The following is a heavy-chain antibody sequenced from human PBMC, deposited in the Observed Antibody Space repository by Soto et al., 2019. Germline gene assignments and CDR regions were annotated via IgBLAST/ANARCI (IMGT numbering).Heavy chain of an antibody. Sequence: QVQLVQSGAEVKKPGASVKVSCKASGYTFTSYYMHWVRQAPGQGLEWMGIINPSGGSTSYGQKFQGRVTMTRDTSTSTVYMELRSLRSEDTAVYYCARDRYVAVARRYAFDIWGQGTMVTVSS. CDR1: GYTFTSYY. V-gene: IGHV1-46*01. CDR3: ARDRYVAVARRYAFDI. D-gene: IGHD6-19*01. J-gene: IGHJ3*02. CDR2: INPSGGST.